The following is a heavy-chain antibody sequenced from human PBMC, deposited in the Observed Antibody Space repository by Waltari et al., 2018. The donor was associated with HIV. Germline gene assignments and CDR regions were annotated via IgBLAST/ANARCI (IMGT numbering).Heavy chain of an antibody. CDR2: ISRGSSYS. Sequence: EVRLVQSGGGLVKPGESLTLSCTASGFNFNLFSMTWVRLAPGKGLEWVSSISRGSSYSYYSDAVKGRFTVSRDNAKNSLLLQLNTLTAEDTALYYCVRDRTSLTTGDFESWGQGAPVTVS. D-gene: IGHD1-1*01. V-gene: IGHV3-21*02. CDR3: VRDRTSLTTGDFES. CDR1: GFNFNLFS. J-gene: IGHJ4*02.